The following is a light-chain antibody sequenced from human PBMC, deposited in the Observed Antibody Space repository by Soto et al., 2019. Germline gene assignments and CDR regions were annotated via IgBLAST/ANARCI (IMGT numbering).Light chain of an antibody. V-gene: IGKV3-11*01. CDR1: QSINTF. J-gene: IGKJ4*01. CDR2: DAS. Sequence: EVLLTQSPATLSVSPGESVTLSCRASQSINTFLAWYQQKPGQAPRLLIYDASSRAAGVSARFSGRGSGTDFTITINSLEPEDFAVYHCQQRSIWPLTFGGGTRVE. CDR3: QQRSIWPLT.